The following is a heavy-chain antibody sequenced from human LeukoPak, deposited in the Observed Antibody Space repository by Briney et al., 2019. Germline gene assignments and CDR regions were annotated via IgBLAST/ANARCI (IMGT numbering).Heavy chain of an antibody. CDR1: GGSVSRGGYY. CDR2: TSYSEGT. CDR3: ARWGSGWYYFDY. Sequence: SETLSLTCTVSGGSVSRGGYYWNWIRQHPGKGLEWIGFTSYSEGTYYNPSLMSRITISVDISQNQFSLKMRDVTAADTAVYYCARWGSGWYYFDYWGQGTLVTVSS. V-gene: IGHV4-31*03. J-gene: IGHJ4*02. D-gene: IGHD6-19*01.